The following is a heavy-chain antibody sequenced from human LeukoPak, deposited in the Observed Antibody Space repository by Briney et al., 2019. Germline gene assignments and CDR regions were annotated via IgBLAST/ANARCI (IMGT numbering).Heavy chain of an antibody. D-gene: IGHD3-10*01. CDR1: GFTSSSYS. CDR2: ISSSSSYI. V-gene: IGHV3-21*01. Sequence: GGSLRLSCAASGFTSSSYSMNWVRQAPGKGLEWVSSISSSSSYIYYADSVKGRFTISRDNAKNSLYLQMNSLRAEDTAVYYCARDRGVRGGAVNWFDPWGQGTLVTVSS. J-gene: IGHJ5*02. CDR3: ARDRGVRGGAVNWFDP.